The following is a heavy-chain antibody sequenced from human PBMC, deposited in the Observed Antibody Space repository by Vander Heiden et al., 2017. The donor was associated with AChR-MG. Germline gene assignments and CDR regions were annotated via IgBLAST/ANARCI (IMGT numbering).Heavy chain of an antibody. J-gene: IGHJ2*01. D-gene: IGHD2-21*01. V-gene: IGHV4-59*08. Sequence: QVKQQESGPGLVKPLETLSLTCTVPGGSISSYYWSWIWQPPGKGLEWIGYVHHSGSTNYNPSLKSRVTISVDTSKDQFSLKLSSVTAADTAVYYCARHDVFSGGVYFDLWGRGTLVTVSS. CDR2: VHHSGST. CDR3: ARHDVFSGGVYFDL. CDR1: GGSISSYY.